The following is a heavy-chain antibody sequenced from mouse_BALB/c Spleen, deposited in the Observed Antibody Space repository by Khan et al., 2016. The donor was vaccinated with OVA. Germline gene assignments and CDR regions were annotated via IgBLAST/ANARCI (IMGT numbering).Heavy chain of an antibody. Sequence: QIQLVQSGPELKKPGETVKISCKASGYTFTNYGMNWVKQSPGKALKWMGWINTYTGEPTYADDFKGRFVFSLETSASTAYLQISNLKNEDTAIYFCARPPYFSYTLDHWGQGTSVTVSS. CDR3: ARPPYFSYTLDH. J-gene: IGHJ4*01. CDR2: INTYTGEP. V-gene: IGHV9-3-1*01. D-gene: IGHD2-10*01. CDR1: GYTFTNYG.